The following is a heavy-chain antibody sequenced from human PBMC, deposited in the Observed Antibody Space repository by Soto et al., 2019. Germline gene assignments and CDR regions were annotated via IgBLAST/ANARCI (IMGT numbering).Heavy chain of an antibody. V-gene: IGHV4-59*08. CDR3: ARHNYGSGSTYFDY. CDR1: GGSISSYY. D-gene: IGHD3-10*01. CDR2: IYYSGST. Sequence: QVQLQESGPGLVKPSETLSLTCTVSGGSISSYYWSWIRQPPGKGLEWIGYIYYSGSTNNNPSLTSRVTVSVDTSKNQFSRNLNSMTAAYTAVYYCARHNYGSGSTYFDYWGQGTLVTVSS. J-gene: IGHJ4*02.